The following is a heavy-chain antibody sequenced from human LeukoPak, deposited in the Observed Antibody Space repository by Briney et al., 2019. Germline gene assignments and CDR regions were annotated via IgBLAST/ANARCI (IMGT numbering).Heavy chain of an antibody. V-gene: IGHV4-39*07. CDR1: GGSISSGSYY. D-gene: IGHD3-10*01. CDR2: IYHSGRT. J-gene: IGHJ6*03. CDR3: ARLGLTMAPYYYYYMDV. Sequence: SETLSLTCTVSGGSISSGSYYWGWIRQPPGKGLEWIGIIYHSGRTDYNPSLKSRVTISEDTSKNQFSLRLSSVTAADTAVYYCARLGLTMAPYYYYYMDVWGKGTTVTISS.